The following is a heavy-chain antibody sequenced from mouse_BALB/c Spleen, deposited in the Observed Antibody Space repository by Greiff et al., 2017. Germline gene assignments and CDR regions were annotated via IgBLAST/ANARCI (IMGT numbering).Heavy chain of an antibody. V-gene: IGHV5-6-4*01. Sequence: EVMLVESGGGLVKPGGSLKLSCAASGFTFSSYTMSWVRQTPEKRLEWVATISSGGSYTYYPDSVKGRFTISRDNAKNTLYLQMSSLKSEDTAMYYCTRDQDYYGWYFDVWGAGTTVTVSS. J-gene: IGHJ1*01. D-gene: IGHD1-1*01. CDR2: ISSGGSYT. CDR3: TRDQDYYGWYFDV. CDR1: GFTFSSYT.